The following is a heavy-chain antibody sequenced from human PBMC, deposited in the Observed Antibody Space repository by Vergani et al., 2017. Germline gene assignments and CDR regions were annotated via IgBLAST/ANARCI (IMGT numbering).Heavy chain of an antibody. CDR2: IWYDGSNK. J-gene: IGHJ5*02. Sequence: QVQLVESGGGVVQPGRSLRLSCAASGFTFSSYGMHWVRQAPGKGLEWVAVIWYDGSNKYYADSVKGRFTISRDNSKNTLYLQMNSLRAEDTAVYYCAREGGYSSGWPRNNWFDPWGQGTLVTVSS. CDR1: GFTFSSYG. CDR3: AREGGYSSGWPRNNWFDP. V-gene: IGHV3-33*01. D-gene: IGHD6-19*01.